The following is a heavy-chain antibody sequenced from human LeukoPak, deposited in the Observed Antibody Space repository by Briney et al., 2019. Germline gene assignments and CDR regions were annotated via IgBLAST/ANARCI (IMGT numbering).Heavy chain of an antibody. J-gene: IGHJ4*02. D-gene: IGHD2-2*01. CDR2: IIPIFGTS. CDR3: ARERGSDCSGTSCYANELWFGRSFDY. V-gene: IGHV1-69*13. CDR1: GGSFSSYA. Sequence: ASVKVSCKASGGSFSSYAISWVRQAPGQGLEWMGGIIPIFGTSNYAQKFQGRVTITADESTSTAYMDLSSLNSGDTAMYYCARERGSDCSGTSCYANELWFGRSFDYWGQGTLVTVSS.